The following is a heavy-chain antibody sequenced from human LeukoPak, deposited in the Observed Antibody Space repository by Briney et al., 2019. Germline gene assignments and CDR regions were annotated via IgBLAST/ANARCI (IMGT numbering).Heavy chain of an antibody. D-gene: IGHD3-22*01. CDR3: ARGPDYYDSSGYLKGSDAFDI. Sequence: SVKVSCKASGGTFSSYAISWVRQAPGQGLEWMGRIIPIFGTANYAQKFQGRVTITTDESTSTAYMELSSLRSEDTAVYYCARGPDYYDSSGYLKGSDAFDIWGQGTMVTVSS. V-gene: IGHV1-69*05. J-gene: IGHJ3*02. CDR2: IIPIFGTA. CDR1: GGTFSSYA.